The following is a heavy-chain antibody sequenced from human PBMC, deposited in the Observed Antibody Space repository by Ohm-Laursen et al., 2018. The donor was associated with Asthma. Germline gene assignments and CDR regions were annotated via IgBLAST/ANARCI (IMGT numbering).Heavy chain of an antibody. CDR1: GFTFSSYA. V-gene: IGHV3-30-3*01. CDR2: ISYDGSNK. J-gene: IGHJ4*02. CDR3: ARAVTYYYDSSGPYYFDY. D-gene: IGHD3-22*01. Sequence: SLRLSCSASGFTFSSYAMHWVRQAPGKGLEWVAVISYDGSNKYYADSVKGRFTISRDNSKNTLYLQMNSLRAEDTAVYYCARAVTYYYDSSGPYYFDYWGQGNLVTVSS.